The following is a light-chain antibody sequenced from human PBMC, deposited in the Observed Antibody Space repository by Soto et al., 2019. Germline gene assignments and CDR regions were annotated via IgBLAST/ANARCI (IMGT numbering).Light chain of an antibody. CDR2: GAS. J-gene: IGKJ1*01. CDR1: QSVLYSSNDKNY. V-gene: IGKV4-1*01. CDR3: QQYGSSPET. Sequence: DIVMTQSPDSLAVSLGERATINCKSSQSVLYSSNDKNYLGWYQQKPGQAPRLLIYGASSRATGIPDRFSGSGSGTDFTLTISRLEPEDFAVYYCQQYGSSPETFGQGTKVDIK.